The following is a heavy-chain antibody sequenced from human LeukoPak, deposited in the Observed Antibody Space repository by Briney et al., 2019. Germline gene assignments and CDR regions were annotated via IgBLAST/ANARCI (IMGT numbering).Heavy chain of an antibody. J-gene: IGHJ6*02. V-gene: IGHV3-23*01. CDR3: AKYTTSYYYGMDV. CDR1: GFTFSSYA. Sequence: PGGSLRLSCAASGFTFSSYAMSWVRQAPGKGLEWVLAISGSGGSTYYADSVNGRFTISRDNSKNTLYLQMNSLRAEDTAVYYCAKYTTSYYYGMDVWGQGTTVTVSS. CDR2: ISGSGGST. D-gene: IGHD1-26*01.